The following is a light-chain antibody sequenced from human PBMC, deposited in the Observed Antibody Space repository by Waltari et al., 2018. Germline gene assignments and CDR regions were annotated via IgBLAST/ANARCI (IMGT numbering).Light chain of an antibody. V-gene: IGKV1-13*02. CDR1: QDLDNW. J-gene: IGKJ4*01. CDR2: GAS. CDR3: QQLHSYPRA. Sequence: AIQGTQSPSSLSASVGDRLTLTCRASQDLDNWLAWYQQKPGKAPNLLIYGASVLESGVPSRFSGSGSGTDFTLTISSLQPEDFATYYCQQLHSYPRAFGGGTKVESK.